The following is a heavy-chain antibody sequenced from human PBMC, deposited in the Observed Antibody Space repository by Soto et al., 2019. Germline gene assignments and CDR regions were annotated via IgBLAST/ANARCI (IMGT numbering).Heavy chain of an antibody. J-gene: IGHJ6*02. CDR2: ISSSGSTI. Sequence: QVQLVESGGGLVKPGGSLRLSCAASGFTFSDYYMSWIRQAPGKGLEWVSYISSSGSTIYYADSVKGRFTISRDNAKNSLYLQMNSLRAEDTAVYYCARVDIVLVPAATPAISDYYYGMDVWGQGTTVTVSS. V-gene: IGHV3-11*01. D-gene: IGHD2-2*03. CDR3: ARVDIVLVPAATPAISDYYYGMDV. CDR1: GFTFSDYY.